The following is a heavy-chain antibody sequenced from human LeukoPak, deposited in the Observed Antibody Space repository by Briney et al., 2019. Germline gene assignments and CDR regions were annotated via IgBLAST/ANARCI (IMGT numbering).Heavy chain of an antibody. Sequence: GRSLRLSCAASGAASGFIFSDYAMNWVRQAPGKGLEWVSAISGSGGSTYYADSVKGRFTISRDNSKNTLYLQMNSLRAEDTAVYYCAKSTYGSSWDFDYWGQGTLVTVSS. CDR2: ISGSGGST. D-gene: IGHD6-13*01. J-gene: IGHJ4*02. CDR3: AKSTYGSSWDFDY. CDR1: GFIFSDYA. V-gene: IGHV3-23*01.